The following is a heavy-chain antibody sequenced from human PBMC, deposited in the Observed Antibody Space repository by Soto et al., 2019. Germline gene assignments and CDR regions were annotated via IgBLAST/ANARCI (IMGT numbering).Heavy chain of an antibody. CDR3: ASSYSGYDSEAPFDY. J-gene: IGHJ4*02. CDR1: GGTFSSYA. D-gene: IGHD5-12*01. Sequence: SVKVSCKASGGTFSSYAISWVRQAPGQGLEWMGGIIPIFGTANYAQKFQGRVTITPDKSTSTAYMELSSLRSEDTAVYYCASSYSGYDSEAPFDYWGQGTLVTVST. V-gene: IGHV1-69*06. CDR2: IIPIFGTA.